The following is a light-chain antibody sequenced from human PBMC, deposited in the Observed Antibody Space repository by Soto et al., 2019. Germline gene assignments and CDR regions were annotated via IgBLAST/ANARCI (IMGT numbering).Light chain of an antibody. Sequence: IVVTQSPDSLAVSLGERATINCRSSQSLLSSSTRKTYLAWYQQRVGQPPKLLIYWTSTRQSGVPDRFSGRVSGTDFTLTIDGLQAEDVAVYFCQQYHSFPWTFGQGTKVEIK. CDR3: QQYHSFPWT. CDR2: WTS. CDR1: QSLLSSSTRKTY. V-gene: IGKV4-1*01. J-gene: IGKJ1*01.